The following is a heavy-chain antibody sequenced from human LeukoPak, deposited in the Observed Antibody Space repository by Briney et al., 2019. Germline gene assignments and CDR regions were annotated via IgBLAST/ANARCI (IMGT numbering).Heavy chain of an antibody. V-gene: IGHV3-9*01. CDR3: AKGISVTDYYYGMDV. D-gene: IGHD2-21*02. Sequence: GGSLRLSCAASAFTFDDYAMHWVRQAPGKGLEWVSGISRNSGAIGYADSVKGRFTISRDNAKNSLFPQMNSLQDEDTALYFCAKGISVTDYYYGMDVWGQGTTVTVSS. J-gene: IGHJ6*02. CDR2: ISRNSGAI. CDR1: AFTFDDYA.